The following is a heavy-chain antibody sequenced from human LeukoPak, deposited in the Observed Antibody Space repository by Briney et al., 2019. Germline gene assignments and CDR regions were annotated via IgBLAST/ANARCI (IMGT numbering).Heavy chain of an antibody. CDR3: ARDTNGSGSGVFDY. Sequence: PGGSLRLSCAASGFTFDDYGMSWVRQVPGKGLEGVSGINWNGWSTVNADSVKGRFTISRDNDKNSLYLQMNSLRAEDTAVYYCARDTNGSGSGVFDYWGQGTLVTVSS. CDR1: GFTFDDYG. J-gene: IGHJ4*02. D-gene: IGHD3-10*01. CDR2: INWNGWST. V-gene: IGHV3-20*04.